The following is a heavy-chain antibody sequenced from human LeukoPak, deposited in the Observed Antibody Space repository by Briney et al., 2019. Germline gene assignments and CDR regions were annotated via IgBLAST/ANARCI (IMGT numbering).Heavy chain of an antibody. D-gene: IGHD6-19*01. J-gene: IGHJ4*02. Sequence: ASVKVSCKASGYTFSSYYMHWVRQAPGQGLESMGIISPSGDYTRYAQKLQGRVSMTLDTSTSTVYMELNSLESEDTAMYYCARDNSGWSVDYWGQGTLVTVTS. CDR3: ARDNSGWSVDY. V-gene: IGHV1-46*04. CDR2: ISPSGDYT. CDR1: GYTFSSYY.